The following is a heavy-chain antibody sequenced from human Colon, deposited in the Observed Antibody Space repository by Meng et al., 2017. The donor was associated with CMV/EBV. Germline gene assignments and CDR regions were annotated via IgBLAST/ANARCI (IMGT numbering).Heavy chain of an antibody. D-gene: IGHD1/OR15-1a*01. CDR1: GASFDSHP. J-gene: IGHJ5*02. CDR2: IMPIYGRP. V-gene: IGHV1-69*05. CDR3: AGGSPPAGGEQPTRGLDL. Sequence: SVKVSCKASGASFDSHPLTWVRQVPGQGLEWMGGIMPIYGRPNYAQRFRARVTITTDDSSTTAYMELRTLTSDDTAVYYCAGGSPPAGGEQPTRGLDLWGQGTQVTVSS.